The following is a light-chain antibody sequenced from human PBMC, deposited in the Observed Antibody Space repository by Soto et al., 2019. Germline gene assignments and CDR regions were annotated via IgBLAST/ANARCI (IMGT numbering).Light chain of an antibody. V-gene: IGKV3D-15*01. Sequence: DIVLTQSPGTLSLSPGERAILSCRASQTVNNNYLAWCQQKPGQAPRLLIYDASNRATGIPARFSGSGSGTEFTLTISSLQSEDFTVYSCLQYHNLWAFGQGTKVDIK. CDR3: LQYHNLWA. J-gene: IGKJ1*01. CDR1: QTVNNNY. CDR2: DAS.